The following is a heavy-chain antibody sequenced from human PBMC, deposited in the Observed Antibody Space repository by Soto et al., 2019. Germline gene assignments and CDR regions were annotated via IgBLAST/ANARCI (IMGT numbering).Heavy chain of an antibody. D-gene: IGHD3-10*01. Sequence: QVQLVQSGAEVKKPGASVKVSCKASGYPFTTYYLHWVRQAPGQGLEWMGIVYVTGTGTRSAQKFQGRLTMTRDRSTSTVYMELSSLRSEDTAVYYCARPEGYGSGSYYFDSWGQGTLVTVSS. CDR3: ARPEGYGSGSYYFDS. V-gene: IGHV1-46*01. CDR2: VYVTGTGT. J-gene: IGHJ4*02. CDR1: GYPFTTYY.